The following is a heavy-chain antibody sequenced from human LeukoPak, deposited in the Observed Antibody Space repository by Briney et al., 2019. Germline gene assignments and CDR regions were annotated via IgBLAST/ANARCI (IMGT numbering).Heavy chain of an antibody. Sequence: GWSLRLSCAASGFTFDDYGMHWVRQAPGKGLEWVSGISWNSGTIAYADSVKGRSTISRDNAKNSLYLQMNSLRAEDTAVYYCARATGRRTTGTSSFDYWGQGTLVTVSS. CDR1: GFTFDDYG. CDR2: ISWNSGTI. D-gene: IGHD1-1*01. J-gene: IGHJ4*02. CDR3: ARATGRRTTGTSSFDY. V-gene: IGHV3-9*01.